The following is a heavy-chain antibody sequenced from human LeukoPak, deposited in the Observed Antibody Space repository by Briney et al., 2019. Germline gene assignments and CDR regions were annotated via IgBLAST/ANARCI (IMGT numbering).Heavy chain of an antibody. CDR1: GFTFSSYW. CDR2: IKQDGSEK. D-gene: IGHD3-3*01. J-gene: IGHJ4*02. V-gene: IGHV3-7*01. CDR3: AREHDFWSGYIDY. Sequence: GGSLRLSCAASGFTFSSYWMSWVRRAPGKGLEWVANIKQDGSEKYYVGSVKGRFTISRDNAKNSLYLQMNSLRAEDTAVYYCAREHDFWSGYIDYWGQGTLVTVSS.